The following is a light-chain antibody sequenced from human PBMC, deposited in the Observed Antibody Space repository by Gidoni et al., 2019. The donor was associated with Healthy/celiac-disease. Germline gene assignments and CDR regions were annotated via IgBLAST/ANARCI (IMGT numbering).Light chain of an antibody. V-gene: IGKV1-39*01. CDR2: AAS. CDR3: QQSYSTPLT. CDR1: QSISSY. J-gene: IGKJ3*01. Sequence: DIQMTQSPSSLSASVGDRVTITCRASQSISSYLNWYQQKPGKAPKLRIYAASSLQSGVPSRFSGSGSGTDVTLTISSLQPEDFATYYCQQSYSTPLTFGPGTKVDIK.